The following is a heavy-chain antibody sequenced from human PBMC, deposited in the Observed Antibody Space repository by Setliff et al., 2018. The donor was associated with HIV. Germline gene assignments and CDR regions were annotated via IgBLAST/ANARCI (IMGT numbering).Heavy chain of an antibody. V-gene: IGHV4-34*01. Sequence: ASETLSLTCVVYGGSFSAHYWNWIRQPPGKGLEWVGEIKHSGSTNYNPSLKSRATMSVDMSKNQFSLKLRSVTAADMAVYYCVREYSGVYPDFSFYIDVWGKGTTVTVSS. D-gene: IGHD5-12*01. J-gene: IGHJ6*03. CDR1: GGSFSAHY. CDR2: IKHSGST. CDR3: VREYSGVYPDFSFYIDV.